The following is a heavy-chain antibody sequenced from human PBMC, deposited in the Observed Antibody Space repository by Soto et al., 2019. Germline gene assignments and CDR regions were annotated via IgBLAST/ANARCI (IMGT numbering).Heavy chain of an antibody. CDR1: GVSFSEYS. Sequence: GGSLKVYSAAPGVSFSEYSMTWVRQAPGKGLQWVSAISGDTATTHYADSVKGRFTISRDNSRDTLYLQMNSLRVEDTAIYYCAKPLQQWLLQGSGVDVWGQGTTVTVSS. CDR2: ISGDTATT. J-gene: IGHJ6*02. D-gene: IGHD6-19*01. CDR3: AKPLQQWLLQGSGVDV. V-gene: IGHV3-23*01.